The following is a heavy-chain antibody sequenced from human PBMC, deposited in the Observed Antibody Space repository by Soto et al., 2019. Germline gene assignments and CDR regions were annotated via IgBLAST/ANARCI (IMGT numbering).Heavy chain of an antibody. CDR3: ARDAADSSGYYHYYYYGMDV. V-gene: IGHV1-18*01. CDR1: GYTFTRYG. Sequence: QVQLVQSGAEVKKPGASVKVSCKASGYTFTRYGISWVRQAPGQELEWMGWISAYNGNTKYAQKLQGRVTMTTDTSPSTAYMELRSLRSDDTAVYYCARDAADSSGYYHYYYYGMDVWGQGTTVTVSS. CDR2: ISAYNGNT. J-gene: IGHJ6*02. D-gene: IGHD3-22*01.